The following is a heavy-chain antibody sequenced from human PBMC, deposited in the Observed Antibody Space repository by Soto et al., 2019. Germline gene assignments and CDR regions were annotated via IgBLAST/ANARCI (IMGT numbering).Heavy chain of an antibody. Sequence: GGSLKLSSAASGLTLNNYAMRWVRQAPGKGLKWVSTLTSSGGTYYADSVKGRFTISRDKSKSTLYLQMISLRAEDTALYYCAKGLNQFDYWGQGAQVTVPS. D-gene: IGHD2-2*01. V-gene: IGHV3-23*01. CDR3: AKGLNQFDY. CDR2: LTSSGGT. CDR1: GLTLNNYA. J-gene: IGHJ4*02.